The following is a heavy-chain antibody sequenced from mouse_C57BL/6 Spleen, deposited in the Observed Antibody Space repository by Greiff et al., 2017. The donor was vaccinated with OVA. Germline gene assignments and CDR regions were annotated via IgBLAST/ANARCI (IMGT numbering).Heavy chain of an antibody. J-gene: IGHJ3*01. Sequence: VHLVESGAELVRPGTSVKVSCKASGYAFTNYLIEWVKQRPGQGLEWIGVINPGSGGTNYNEKFKGKATLTADKSSSTAYMQLSSLTSEDSAVYFCARSDYGSSYRAYWGQGTLVTVSA. D-gene: IGHD1-1*01. V-gene: IGHV1-54*01. CDR3: ARSDYGSSYRAY. CDR1: GYAFTNYL. CDR2: INPGSGGT.